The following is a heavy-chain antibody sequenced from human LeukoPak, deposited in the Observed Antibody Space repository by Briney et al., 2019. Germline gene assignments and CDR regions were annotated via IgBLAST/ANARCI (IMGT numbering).Heavy chain of an antibody. V-gene: IGHV1-24*01. CDR2: FDPEDGET. CDR1: GYTLTELS. Sequence: ASVKVSCKVSGYTLTELSMHWVRQAPGKGPEWMGGFDPEDGETIYAQKFQGRVTMTEDTSTDTAYMELSSLRSEDTAVYYCATDLLGQLLYRLDYWGQGTLVTVSS. CDR3: ATDLLGQLLYRLDY. J-gene: IGHJ4*02. D-gene: IGHD2-2*02.